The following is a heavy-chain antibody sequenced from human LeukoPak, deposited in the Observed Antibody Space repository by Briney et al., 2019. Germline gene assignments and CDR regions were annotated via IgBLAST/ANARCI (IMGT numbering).Heavy chain of an antibody. CDR3: ARAQRGDGGGFDY. CDR1: GYTFTNYY. J-gene: IGHJ4*02. CDR2: INPSGGST. V-gene: IGHV1-46*01. Sequence: ASVKDSCKASGYTFTNYYMHWVRQAPGQGLEWMGIINPSGGSTSYAQKFQGRVIMTSDTSTSAVYMSLSRLIAGDTAVYYCARAQRGDGGGFDYWGQGTLVTVSS. D-gene: IGHD3-16*01.